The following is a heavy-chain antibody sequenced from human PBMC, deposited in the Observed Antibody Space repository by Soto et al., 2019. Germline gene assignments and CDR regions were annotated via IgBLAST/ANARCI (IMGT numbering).Heavy chain of an antibody. CDR3: AKASRSDSSGYSSYGMDV. V-gene: IGHV3-23*01. CDR1: GFTFDDYA. Sequence: GGSLRLSCAASGFTFDDYAMHWVRQAPGKGLEWVSAISGSGGSTYYADSVKGRFTISRDNSKNTLYLQMNSLRAEDTAVYYCAKASRSDSSGYSSYGMDVWGQGTTVTVSS. J-gene: IGHJ6*02. D-gene: IGHD3-22*01. CDR2: ISGSGGST.